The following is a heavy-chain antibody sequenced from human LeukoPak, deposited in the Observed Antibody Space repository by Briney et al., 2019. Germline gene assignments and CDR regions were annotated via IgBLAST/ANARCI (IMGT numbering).Heavy chain of an antibody. V-gene: IGHV1-69*04. D-gene: IGHD3-22*01. CDR1: GGTFSSYA. J-gene: IGHJ4*02. CDR2: IIPILGIA. CDR3: ARDKYDSSGYYYGVEGYYFDY. Sequence: ASVKVSCKASGGTFSSYAISWVRQAPGQGLEWIGRIIPILGIANYARKFQGRVTITADKSTSTAYMELSSLRSEDTAVYYCARDKYDSSGYYYGVEGYYFDYWGQGTLVTVSS.